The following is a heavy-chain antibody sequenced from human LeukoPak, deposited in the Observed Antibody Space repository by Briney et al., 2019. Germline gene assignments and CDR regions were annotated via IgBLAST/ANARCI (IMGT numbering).Heavy chain of an antibody. CDR3: AKTGYSSSWFDY. V-gene: IGHV3-21*01. D-gene: IGHD6-19*01. CDR1: GFTFSIYA. CDR2: ISAGTSNI. J-gene: IGHJ5*01. Sequence: GGSLRLSCAASGFTFSIYAMNWVRQAPGKGLEWVSSISAGTSNIDYADSIKGRFTISRDNAKKSLYLQMNSLRAEDTAVYYCAKTGYSSSWFDYWGQGTLVTVSS.